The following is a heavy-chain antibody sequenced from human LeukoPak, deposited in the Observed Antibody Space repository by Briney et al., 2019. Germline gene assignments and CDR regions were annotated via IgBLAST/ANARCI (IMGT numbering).Heavy chain of an antibody. D-gene: IGHD2-2*01. CDR3: ERFDCSSTSCQEPYYYYGMDV. Sequence: PSETLSLTCTVSGGSISSYYWSWIRQPPGKGLEWIGYIYYSGSTNYNPSLKSRVTISVDTSKNQFSLKLSSVTAADTAVYYCERFDCSSTSCQEPYYYYGMDVWGKGTTVTVSS. CDR1: GGSISSYY. V-gene: IGHV4-59*01. CDR2: IYYSGST. J-gene: IGHJ6*04.